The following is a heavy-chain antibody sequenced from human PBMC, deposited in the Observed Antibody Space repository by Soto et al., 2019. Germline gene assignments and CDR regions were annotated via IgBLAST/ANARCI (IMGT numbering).Heavy chain of an antibody. Sequence: QPLPLLWHISRDSVSSSSAAWNFMRPSPSRGLEGLGRTYYRSKWIHEYTVSMESRITITPDTSKNQFSLHIYSVTPEDTAVYYCAGVVWFRGMDVWGQGTPVTVSS. V-gene: IGHV6-1*01. J-gene: IGHJ6*02. CDR3: AGVVWFRGMDV. CDR2: TYYRSKWIH. CDR1: RDSVSSSSAA. D-gene: IGHD3-16*01.